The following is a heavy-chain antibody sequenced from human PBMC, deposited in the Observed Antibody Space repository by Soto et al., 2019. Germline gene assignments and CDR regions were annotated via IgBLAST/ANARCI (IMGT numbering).Heavy chain of an antibody. V-gene: IGHV1-18*01. Sequence: QVQMVQSGAEVKKPGASVKVSCKASGYTFARYGISWVRQAPGQGLEWLGWISTYTGDTDYAQKFQGRLTMTTDTSTTTAYVDLRSLRSGDTAVYYCARDCYGSGAPDHYGMDVWGQGTTVAVSS. CDR2: ISTYTGDT. J-gene: IGHJ6*02. CDR1: GYTFARYG. CDR3: ARDCYGSGAPDHYGMDV. D-gene: IGHD3-10*01.